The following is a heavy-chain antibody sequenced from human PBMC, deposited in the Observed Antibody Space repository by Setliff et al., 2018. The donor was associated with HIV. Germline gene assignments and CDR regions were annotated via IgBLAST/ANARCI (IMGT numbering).Heavy chain of an antibody. CDR2: VYHSGTT. CDR1: GYSISTAYY. CDR3: MRGRSITIFGVAYFDF. V-gene: IGHV4-38-2*01. D-gene: IGHD3-3*01. J-gene: IGHJ4*01. Sequence: PSQTLSLTCAVSGYSISTAYYWGWIRQPPGKELEWIGSVYHSGTTYYNPSLKSRVTISVDMSNNQFSLKVTSVTAADTAVYYCMRGRSITIFGVAYFDFWGHGTQVTVS.